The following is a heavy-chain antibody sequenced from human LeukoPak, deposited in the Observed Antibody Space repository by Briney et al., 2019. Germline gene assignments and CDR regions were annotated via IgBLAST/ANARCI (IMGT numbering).Heavy chain of an antibody. D-gene: IGHD4-17*01. CDR1: GDSTNTYF. CDR3: ASKSTDHGELRFDY. J-gene: IGHJ4*02. V-gene: IGHV4-59*01. CDR2: IYYAGTT. Sequence: SETLSLTCTLSGDSTNTYFWSWIRQSPGKGLEWIGYIYYAGTTNYNPSLKSRVTISVDTSKNQFSLKVNSVTAADTGVYYCASKSTDHGELRFDYWGQGTLVTVSS.